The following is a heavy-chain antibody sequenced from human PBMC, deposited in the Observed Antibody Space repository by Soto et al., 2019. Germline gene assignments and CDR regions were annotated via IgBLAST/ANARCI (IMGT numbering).Heavy chain of an antibody. CDR1: GYIINELS. CDR3: AAAQDRQRLSRQFFDF. CDR2: FDPEDGAA. Sequence: GASVEVCCKVSGYIINELSIHWVRLAPGIGLEWMGGFDPEDGAAIFPLKFHGRVTMTEDSSTDTAYMELSSLRSEDTAVYYCAAAQDRQRLSRQFFDFWGQGTQVTVSS. J-gene: IGHJ4*02. V-gene: IGHV1-24*01. D-gene: IGHD3-16*02.